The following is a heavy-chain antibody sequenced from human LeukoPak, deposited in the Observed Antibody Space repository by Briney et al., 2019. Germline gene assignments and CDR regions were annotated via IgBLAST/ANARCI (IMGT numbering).Heavy chain of an antibody. D-gene: IGHD6-13*01. V-gene: IGHV3-11*01. CDR2: ISNSGTTV. J-gene: IGHJ4*02. Sequence: PGGSLRLSCAASGFTFSDYYMTWLRQAPGKGLEWLSYISNSGTTVFYADSVKGRFTVSRDNAKRSLYLQMNSLRAEDTAVYYCARARDSSWDYWGQGTLVTVSS. CDR3: ARARDSSWDY. CDR1: GFTFSDYY.